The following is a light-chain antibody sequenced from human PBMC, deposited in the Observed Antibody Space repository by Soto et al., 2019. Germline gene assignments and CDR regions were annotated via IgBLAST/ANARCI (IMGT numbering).Light chain of an antibody. CDR2: EVT. Sequence: QSVLTQPASVSGSPGQSITISCTGTSSDVGGHNLVSWYQQHPGKAPKLIIYEVTYRPSGVSNRFSGSRSGNTASLTISGLQAEDEADYYCSSYRSGNPLVVFGGGTKLTVL. CDR1: SSDVGGHNL. J-gene: IGLJ2*01. V-gene: IGLV2-14*01. CDR3: SSYRSGNPLVV.